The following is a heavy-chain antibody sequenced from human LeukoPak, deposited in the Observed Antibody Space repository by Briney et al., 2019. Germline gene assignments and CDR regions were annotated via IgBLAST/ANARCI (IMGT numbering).Heavy chain of an antibody. V-gene: IGHV1-69*13. CDR2: IIPIFGTA. Sequence: SVKVSCNASGGTFSSYAISWVRQAPGQGLEWMGGIIPIFGTANYAQKFQGRVTITADESTSTAYMELSSLRSEDTAVYYCARGRCSSGYLQTITSSCGGYYYYYYMDVWGKGPRSPSP. D-gene: IGHD3-22*01. CDR1: GGTFSSYA. J-gene: IGHJ6*03. CDR3: ARGRCSSGYLQTITSSCGGYYYYYYMDV.